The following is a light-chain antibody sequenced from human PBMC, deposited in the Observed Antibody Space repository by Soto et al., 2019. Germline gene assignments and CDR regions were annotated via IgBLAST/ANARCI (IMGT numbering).Light chain of an antibody. V-gene: IGKV3-20*01. CDR2: GAS. Sequence: EIVLTQSPGTLSLSPGERATLSCRASQSVSSSYLAWYQQKPGQAPRLLIYGASSRATGIPDRFSGSGSGTEFTLTISSLQSEDFAVYFCQQYGDLPWTFGQGTKVDIK. CDR3: QQYGDLPWT. CDR1: QSVSSSY. J-gene: IGKJ1*01.